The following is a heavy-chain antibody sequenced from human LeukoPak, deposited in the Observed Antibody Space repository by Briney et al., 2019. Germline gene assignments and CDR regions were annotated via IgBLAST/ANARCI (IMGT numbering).Heavy chain of an antibody. CDR1: GGSFSGYY. V-gene: IGHV4-34*01. J-gene: IGHJ3*02. CDR3: ARRKADDFWSGYFDAFDI. CDR2: INHSGST. D-gene: IGHD3-3*01. Sequence: SETLSLTCAVYGGSFSGYYWSWIRQPPGKGLEWIGEINHSGSTNYNPSLKSRVTISVDTSKNQFSLKPSSVTAADTAVYYCARRKADDFWSGYFDAFDIWGQGTMVTVSS.